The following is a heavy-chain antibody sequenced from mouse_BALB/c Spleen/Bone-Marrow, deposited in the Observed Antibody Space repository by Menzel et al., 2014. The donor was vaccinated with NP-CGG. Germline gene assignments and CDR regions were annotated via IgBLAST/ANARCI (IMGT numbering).Heavy chain of an antibody. CDR2: IRNKANGYTT. CDR3: ARDKGRVFFDY. Sequence: EVKVEESGGGLVQPGGSLRLSCATSGFTFTDYYMNWVRQPPGKALEWLGFIRNKANGYTTEYSASVKGRLTISRDNSQNILYLQMNTLRAEDSATYYCARDKGRVFFDYWGQGTTLTVSS. V-gene: IGHV7-3*02. J-gene: IGHJ2*01. CDR1: GFTFTDYY.